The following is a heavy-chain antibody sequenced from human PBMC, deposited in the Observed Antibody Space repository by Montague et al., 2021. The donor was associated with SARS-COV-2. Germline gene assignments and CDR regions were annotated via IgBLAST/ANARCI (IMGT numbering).Heavy chain of an antibody. Sequence: SETLSLTCTVSGGSISSSSYYWGWIRQSPGKGLEWIGSIYYSGSTYYNPSLKSRVTISVDTSKNQFSLKLSSVTAADTAVYYCARGPLVRGYDPDGMDVWGQGTTVTVSS. J-gene: IGHJ6*02. CDR1: GGSISSSSYY. V-gene: IGHV4-39*07. CDR2: IYYSGST. CDR3: ARGPLVRGYDPDGMDV. D-gene: IGHD5-12*01.